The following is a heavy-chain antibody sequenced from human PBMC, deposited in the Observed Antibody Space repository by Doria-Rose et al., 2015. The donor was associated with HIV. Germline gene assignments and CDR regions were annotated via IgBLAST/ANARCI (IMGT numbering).Heavy chain of an antibody. CDR2: IFSDDER. Sequence: QITLKESGPVLVKPTETLTLTCTVSGVSLSSPGMGVSWIRQPPGKALEWLANIFSDDERSYKTSLKSRLTISRGTAKSQVVRTMTDTDPVDTATYYCARIKSSRWYHKYYFDFWGQGTLVIVSA. CDR3: ARIKSSRWYHKYYFDF. D-gene: IGHD6-13*01. CDR1: GVSLSSPGMG. J-gene: IGHJ4*02. V-gene: IGHV2-26*01.